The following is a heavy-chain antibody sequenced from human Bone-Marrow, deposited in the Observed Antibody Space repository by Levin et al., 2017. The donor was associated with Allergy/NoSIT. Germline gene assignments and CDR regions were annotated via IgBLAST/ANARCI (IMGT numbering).Heavy chain of an antibody. CDR1: GGSISSGSYS. CDR2: LYTGST. D-gene: IGHD3-10*01. V-gene: IGHV4-61*02. Sequence: KASETLSLTCTVSGGSISSGSYSWSWIRQPAGKGLEWIGRLYTGSTNYSPSLKSRVTISIDTSKNQFSLNLRSVTAADTAIYYCVSTSNGFGVPMAPYQYYYMDIWGKGTTVIVSS. J-gene: IGHJ6*03. CDR3: VSTSNGFGVPMAPYQYYYMDI.